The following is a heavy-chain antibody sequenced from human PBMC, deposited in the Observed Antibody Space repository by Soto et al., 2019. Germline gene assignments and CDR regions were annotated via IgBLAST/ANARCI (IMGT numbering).Heavy chain of an antibody. J-gene: IGHJ4*02. CDR1: GVSISSGNW. D-gene: IGHD2-8*01. CDR2: MFHDGTA. V-gene: IGHV4-4*02. Sequence: SETLSLTCPLSGVSISSGNWCTCARQTPKRGMECTGEMFHDGTANYYPSFERRVAISLHTSKNQFSLKLTSVTAAATAIYFCARRVYDTRRNYRYFGFWGQGALVTVSS. CDR3: ARRVYDTRRNYRYFGF.